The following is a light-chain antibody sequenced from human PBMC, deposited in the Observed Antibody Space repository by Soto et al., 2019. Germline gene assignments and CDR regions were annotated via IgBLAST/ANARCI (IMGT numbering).Light chain of an antibody. J-gene: IGKJ3*01. CDR1: QSITSW. CDR3: QQYKCYFFT. V-gene: IGKV1-5*03. CDR2: RAS. Sequence: DIQMTQSPSTLSASVGDRVNITCRASQSITSWLAWSQQKPGKAPKLLIYRASALQTRVPSRFSGSGSATEITLTISSLQTDEVATYYGQQYKCYFFTFGPGTKVDVK.